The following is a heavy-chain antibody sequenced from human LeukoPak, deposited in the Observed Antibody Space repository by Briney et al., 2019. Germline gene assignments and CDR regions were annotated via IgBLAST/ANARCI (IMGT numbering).Heavy chain of an antibody. CDR2: TYYRSKWYN. V-gene: IGHV6-1*01. Sequence: SQTLSLTFAISGDSVSSNRAAWNWIRQSPSRGLEWLGRTYYRSKWYNDYATSVESRISFYPDTSKNQVSLQLKSVIPDDTGVYYCARATYDSGNSYNGMDVWGQGTTVTVS. CDR1: GDSVSSNRAA. CDR3: ARATYDSGNSYNGMDV. J-gene: IGHJ6*02. D-gene: IGHD3-10*01.